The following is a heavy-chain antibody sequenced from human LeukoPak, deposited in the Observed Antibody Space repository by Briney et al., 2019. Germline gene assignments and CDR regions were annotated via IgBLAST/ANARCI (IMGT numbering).Heavy chain of an antibody. D-gene: IGHD2-15*01. V-gene: IGHV3-53*01. J-gene: IGHJ4*02. CDR2: IDSGGNT. CDR3: ARDHVVASGAVAY. CDR1: GFNFGGFS. Sequence: GGSLRLSCAASGFNFGGFSMSWFRQAPGKGLEWLSVIDSGGNTIYADSVRGRFTISRDNSKNTLHLQMDSLTIEDSALYYCARDHVVASGAVAYWGQGTLVTVSS.